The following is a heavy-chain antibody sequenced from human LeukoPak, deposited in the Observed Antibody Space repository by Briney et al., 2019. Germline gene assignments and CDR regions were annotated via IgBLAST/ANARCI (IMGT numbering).Heavy chain of an antibody. CDR3: AKAAQDIVVVPAAPCDY. CDR1: GFTFSSYA. D-gene: IGHD2-2*01. V-gene: IGHV3-23*01. CDR2: ISGSGGST. J-gene: IGHJ4*02. Sequence: GGSLRLSCAASGFTFSSYAMSWVRQAPGKGLEWVSAISGSGGSTYYADSVKGRFTISRDNSKNTLYLQMNSLRAEDTAVYYCAKAAQDIVVVPAAPCDYWGRGTLVTVSS.